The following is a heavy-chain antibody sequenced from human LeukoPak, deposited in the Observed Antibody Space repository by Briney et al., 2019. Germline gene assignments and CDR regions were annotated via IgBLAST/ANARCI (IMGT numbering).Heavy chain of an antibody. J-gene: IGHJ3*02. D-gene: IGHD3-22*01. V-gene: IGHV3-9*01. CDR1: GFSFEDYA. Sequence: GRSLRLSCAASGFSFEDYAMHWVRQAPGEGLEWVSGISWNSGRIAYADSMKGRFTISRDNAKNSLYLQMNSLRIEDTALYYCAKDIVRGSSGYDAFDIWGQGTTVTVSS. CDR3: AKDIVRGSSGYDAFDI. CDR2: ISWNSGRI.